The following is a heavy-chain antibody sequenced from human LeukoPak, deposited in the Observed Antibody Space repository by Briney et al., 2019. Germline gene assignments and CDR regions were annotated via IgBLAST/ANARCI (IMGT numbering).Heavy chain of an antibody. CDR2: IWYDGSNK. CDR1: GFTFSSYG. V-gene: IGHV3-30*02. D-gene: IGHD2-8*01. CDR3: AKSLNFDN. Sequence: GGSLRLSCAASGFTFSSYGMHWVRQAPGKGLEWVAVIWYDGSNKYYADSVKGRFTISRDNSKNTLYLQMNSLRVEDTAVYFCAKSLNFDNWGQGTLVTVSS. J-gene: IGHJ5*02.